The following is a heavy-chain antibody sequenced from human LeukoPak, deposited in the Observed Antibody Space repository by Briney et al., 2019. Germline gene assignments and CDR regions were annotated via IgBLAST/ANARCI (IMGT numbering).Heavy chain of an antibody. CDR2: ISAYNGNT. D-gene: IGHD3-3*01. CDR1: GYTFTSYG. J-gene: IGHJ4*02. Sequence: ASVKVSCKASGYTFTSYGISWVRQAPGQGLEWMGWISAYNGNTNYAQKLQGRVTMTTDTSTSTAYMELRSLRSDDTAVYYCARSPRGDFWSGYYTDWGQGTLVTASS. V-gene: IGHV1-18*01. CDR3: ARSPRGDFWSGYYTD.